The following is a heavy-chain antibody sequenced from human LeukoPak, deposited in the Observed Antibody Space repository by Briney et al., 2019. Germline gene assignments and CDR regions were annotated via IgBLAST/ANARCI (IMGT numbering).Heavy chain of an antibody. J-gene: IGHJ6*02. CDR1: GFTVSSNY. V-gene: IGHV3-66*01. CDR2: IYSGGST. D-gene: IGHD6-13*01. Sequence: RGSLRLSCAASGFTVSSNYMSWVRQAPGKGLEWVSVIYSGGSTYYADSVKGRFTISRDNSKNTLYLQMNSLRAEDTAVYYCARDRGAYSSSWYPPFYYGMDVWGQGTTVTVSS. CDR3: ARDRGAYSSSWYPPFYYGMDV.